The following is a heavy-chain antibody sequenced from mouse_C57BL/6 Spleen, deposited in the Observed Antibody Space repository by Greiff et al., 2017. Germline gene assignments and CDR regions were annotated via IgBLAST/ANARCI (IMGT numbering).Heavy chain of an antibody. Sequence: EVQLVESGGDLVKPGGSLKLSCAASGFTFSSYGMSWVRQTPDKRLEWVATISSGGSYTYYPDSVKGRFTISRDNAKNTLYLQMSSLKSEDTAMYYCARQGGYGSSYAMDYWGQGTSVTVSS. V-gene: IGHV5-6*01. D-gene: IGHD1-1*01. CDR1: GFTFSSYG. CDR2: ISSGGSYT. J-gene: IGHJ4*01. CDR3: ARQGGYGSSYAMDY.